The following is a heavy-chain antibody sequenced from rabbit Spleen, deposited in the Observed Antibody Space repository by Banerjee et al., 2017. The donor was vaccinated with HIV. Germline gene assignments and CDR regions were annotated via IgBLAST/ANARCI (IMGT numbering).Heavy chain of an antibody. J-gene: IGHJ3*01. CDR1: GFSFSRSYD. Sequence: QEQLVESGGGLVQPGASLRLTCTASGFSFSRSYDMCWVRQAPGKGLEWIGIIYAAKGSTDYASWVNGRFTISSDNAQSTVNLKMTSLTAADTATYFCARAIVPWLGLTRLDLWGPGTLVTVS. CDR3: ARAIVPWLGLTRLDL. D-gene: IGHD4-1*01. CDR2: IYAAKGST. V-gene: IGHV1S47*01.